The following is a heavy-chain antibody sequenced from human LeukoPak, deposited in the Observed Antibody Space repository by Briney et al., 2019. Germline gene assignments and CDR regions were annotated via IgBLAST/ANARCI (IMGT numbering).Heavy chain of an antibody. Sequence: GGSLRLSCAASGFSFSDYYMSWIRQAPGKGLEWVSYVSSSGTRIYYADSVKGRFTISRDNAKNSLYLQMNNLGAEDTAVYYCARDPEYYYDSSGQTGGSWGQGTLVTVSS. CDR3: ARDPEYYYDSSGQTGGS. CDR2: VSSSGTRI. V-gene: IGHV3-11*04. D-gene: IGHD3-22*01. CDR1: GFSFSDYY. J-gene: IGHJ5*02.